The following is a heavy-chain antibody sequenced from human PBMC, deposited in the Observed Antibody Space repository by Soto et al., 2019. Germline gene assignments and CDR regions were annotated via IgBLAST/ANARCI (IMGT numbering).Heavy chain of an antibody. CDR1: GGSRGGYC. V-gene: IGHV4-59*01. CDR3: ARTPQMNFGSAARHPCYYSGMGV. Sequence: LEPLSLTRSVSGGSRGGYCWSWILQPPGKGLEWIGYIYYSGSTNYNPSLKSRVTISVDTSKSQFSLKLSSVTAADTAVDYCARTPQMNFGSAARHPCYYSGMGVWGQGTTGT. J-gene: IGHJ6*02. CDR2: IYYSGST. D-gene: IGHD6-6*01.